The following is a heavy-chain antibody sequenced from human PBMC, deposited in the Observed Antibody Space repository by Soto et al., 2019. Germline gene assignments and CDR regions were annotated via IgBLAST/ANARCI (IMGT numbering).Heavy chain of an antibody. V-gene: IGHV4-39*01. Sequence: QLQLQESGPGLVKPSETLSLTCTVSGGSISSSSYYWGWIRQPPGKGLEWIGSIYYSGSTYYNPYLKNRVTISVDTSKNQFSLKLSSVTAADTAVYYCASGYDILTGYPRGDYYGMDVWGQGTTVTVSS. CDR1: GGSISSSSYY. D-gene: IGHD3-9*01. J-gene: IGHJ6*02. CDR2: IYYSGST. CDR3: ASGYDILTGYPRGDYYGMDV.